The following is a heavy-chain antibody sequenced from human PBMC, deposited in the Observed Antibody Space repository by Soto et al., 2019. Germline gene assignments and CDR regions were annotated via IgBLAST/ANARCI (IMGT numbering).Heavy chain of an antibody. CDR3: ARVPDIVVVVAARAGSYFDY. V-gene: IGHV4-34*01. CDR1: GGSFSGYY. D-gene: IGHD2-15*01. CDR2: INHSGST. J-gene: IGHJ4*02. Sequence: SETLSLTCAVYGGSFSGYYWSWIRQPPGKGLEWIGEINHSGSTNYNPSLKSRVTISVDTSKNQFSLKLSSVTAADTAVYYCARVPDIVVVVAARAGSYFDYWGQGTLVTVSS.